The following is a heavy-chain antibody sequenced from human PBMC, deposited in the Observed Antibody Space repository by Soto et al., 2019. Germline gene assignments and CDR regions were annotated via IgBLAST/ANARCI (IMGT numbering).Heavy chain of an antibody. CDR1: GGTFNSYP. D-gene: IGHD6-13*01. CDR3: ASSYGTSWYGDY. Sequence: QVQLVQSGAEVKKPGSSVKVSCKASGGTFNSYPITWVRQAPGQGLEWMGGIIPIIGTTNYAQKCQGRVTITADESKTTAYMELSSLGFEDTSVYYCASSYGTSWYGDYWGQGTLVTVSS. J-gene: IGHJ4*02. CDR2: IIPIIGTT. V-gene: IGHV1-69*01.